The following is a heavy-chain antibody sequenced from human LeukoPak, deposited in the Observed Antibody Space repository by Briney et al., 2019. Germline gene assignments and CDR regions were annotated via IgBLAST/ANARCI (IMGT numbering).Heavy chain of an antibody. V-gene: IGHV3-30-3*01. J-gene: IGHJ4*02. Sequence: GGSLRLSCAASGFTFSSYAMHWVRQAPGKGLEWVAVVSFDGDNKYYADSVKDRFTISRDNAKNSLYLQMNSLRAEDTAVYYCARDRHHRFGELFPWGQGTRVTVSS. CDR2: VSFDGDNK. CDR1: GFTFSSYA. D-gene: IGHD3-10*01. CDR3: ARDRHHRFGELFP.